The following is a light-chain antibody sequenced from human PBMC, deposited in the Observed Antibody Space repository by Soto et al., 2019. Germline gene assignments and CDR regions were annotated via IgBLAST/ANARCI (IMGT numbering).Light chain of an antibody. CDR3: AAWDDSLSGVV. CDR1: GSNIGSNY. Sequence: QSVLTQPPSASGTPGQRVTISCSGSGSNIGSNYVFWYQHLPGTAPKLLIYSHNLRPSGVPDRFSGSTSGTSASLAISGLRSGDEGDYHCAAWDDSLSGVVFGGGTKLTVL. CDR2: SHN. V-gene: IGLV1-47*02. J-gene: IGLJ3*02.